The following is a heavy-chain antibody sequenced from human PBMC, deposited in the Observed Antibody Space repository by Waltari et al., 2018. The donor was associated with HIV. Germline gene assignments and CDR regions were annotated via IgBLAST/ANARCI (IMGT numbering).Heavy chain of an antibody. D-gene: IGHD3-3*01. J-gene: IGHJ5*02. CDR2: IYYTGRT. Sequence: QVQLQESGPGLVKPSETLSLTCSVSGGSFISYHWTWIRQPPGKGLEWIGYIYYTGRTNCYPALKSRVTISVDTSKNQFSLRLRSVTAADTAVYYCARGLFGVGSNWFDPWGQGILVTVSS. CDR1: GGSFISYH. CDR3: ARGLFGVGSNWFDP. V-gene: IGHV4-59*01.